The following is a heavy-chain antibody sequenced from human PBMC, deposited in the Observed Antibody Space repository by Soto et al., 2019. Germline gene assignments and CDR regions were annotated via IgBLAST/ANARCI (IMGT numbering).Heavy chain of an antibody. V-gene: IGHV3-33*01. J-gene: IGHJ6*03. CDR3: ARDNSSIVVVAMDV. D-gene: IGHD2-2*01. CDR1: GFTFSSYG. Sequence: QVQLVESGGGVLQPGRSLRLSCAASGFTFSSYGMHWVRQAPGKGLEWVAVIWYDGSNKYYADSVKGRFTISRDNSKNTLYLQMNSLRAEDTAVYYCARDNSSIVVVAMDVWGKGTTVTVSS. CDR2: IWYDGSNK.